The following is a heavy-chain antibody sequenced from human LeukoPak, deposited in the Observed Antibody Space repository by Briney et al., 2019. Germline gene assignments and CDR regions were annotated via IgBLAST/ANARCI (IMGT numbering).Heavy chain of an antibody. J-gene: IGHJ6*03. CDR3: ARGRRIGRYYYYYYMDV. V-gene: IGHV4-34*01. CDR2: IHHSGGT. CDR1: GGSFSDFF. D-gene: IGHD2-15*01. Sequence: PSETLSLTCAVYGGSFSDFFWSWIRQPPGKGLEWIGEIHHSGGTNYNSSLKSRVIISVDTSKNQFSLKLKSVTAADTGVYYCARGRRIGRYYYYYYMDVWGIGTTVTVSS.